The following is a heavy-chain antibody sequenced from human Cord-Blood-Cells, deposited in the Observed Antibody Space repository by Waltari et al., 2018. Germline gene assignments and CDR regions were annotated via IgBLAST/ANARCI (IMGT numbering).Heavy chain of an antibody. CDR3: ARGPSIDSGYDY. V-gene: IGHV1-2*02. CDR1: GYTFTGYY. D-gene: IGHD5-12*01. Sequence: QVQLVQSGAEVKKPGASVKVSCKASGYTFTGYYMHWVRQAPGQGLEWMGWINPNSGGTNYAQKCQGRVTMTRDTSISTAYMELSRLRSDDTAVYYCARGPSIDSGYDYWGQGTLVTVSS. J-gene: IGHJ4*02. CDR2: INPNSGGT.